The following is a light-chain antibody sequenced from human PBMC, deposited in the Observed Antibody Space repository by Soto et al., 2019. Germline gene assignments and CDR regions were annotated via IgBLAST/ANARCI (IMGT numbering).Light chain of an antibody. V-gene: IGKV1-5*01. CDR1: QSINTF. CDR2: DAS. J-gene: IGKJ1*01. Sequence: DIQMTQSPSSLSASVGEGVTLTCRASQSINTFLNWYQQRPGKAPKLLIYDASNLESGVPSRFSGSGSGTEFTLTISSLQPDDFATYYCQQYNSYSFGQGTKVHIK. CDR3: QQYNSYS.